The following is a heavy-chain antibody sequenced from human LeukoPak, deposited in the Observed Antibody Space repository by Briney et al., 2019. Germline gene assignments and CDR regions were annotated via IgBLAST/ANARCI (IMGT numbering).Heavy chain of an antibody. Sequence: SETLSLTCAVYGGSFSGYYWSWIRQPPGKGLEWLGEINHSGSTNYNPSLKSRVTISVDTSKNQFSLKLSSVTAADTAVYYCARGLMVRGVIRTKYYFDYWGQGTLVTVSS. V-gene: IGHV4-34*01. D-gene: IGHD3-10*01. CDR3: ARGLMVRGVIRTKYYFDY. J-gene: IGHJ4*02. CDR1: GGSFSGYY. CDR2: INHSGST.